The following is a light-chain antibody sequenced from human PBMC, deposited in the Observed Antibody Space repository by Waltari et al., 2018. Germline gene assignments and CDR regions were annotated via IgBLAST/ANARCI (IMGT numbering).Light chain of an antibody. CDR2: AAS. CDR1: QGISSY. J-gene: IGKJ2*01. Sequence: AIRITQSPSSLSASTGDRFTITCRASQGISSYLAWYQQKPGKAPKLLIYAASTLQSGVPSRFSGSGSGTDFTLTISCLQSEDFATYYCHQYNDGPPFNFGQGTKLEIK. V-gene: IGKV1-8*01. CDR3: HQYNDGPPFN.